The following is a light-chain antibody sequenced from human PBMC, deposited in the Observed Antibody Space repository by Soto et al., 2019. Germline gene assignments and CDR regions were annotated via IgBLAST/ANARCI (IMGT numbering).Light chain of an antibody. V-gene: IGLV1-40*01. Sequence: CVLTQPASGYGAPGRRGTISYTGSSSNIGAGYDVHWYQQLPGTAPKLPIYGNSNRPSGVPDRFSGSKSGTSASLAITGLQAEDEADYYCQSYDSSLSGLYVFGTGTKVTVL. J-gene: IGLJ1*01. CDR2: GNS. CDR3: QSYDSSLSGLYV. CDR1: SSNIGAGYD.